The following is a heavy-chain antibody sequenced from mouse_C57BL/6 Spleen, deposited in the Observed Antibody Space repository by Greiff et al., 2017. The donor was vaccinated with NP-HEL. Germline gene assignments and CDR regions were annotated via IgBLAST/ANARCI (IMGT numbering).Heavy chain of an antibody. Sequence: QVQLQQSGPELVKPGTSVKISCKASGYAFTSSWMNWVKQRPGKGLEWIGRIYPGDGDTNYNRKFKGKATLTADKSSSTAYMELGSLTSEDSAVYYCARCGTSYSFDYWGQGTTLTVSS. CDR2: IYPGDGDT. CDR1: GYAFTSSW. J-gene: IGHJ2*01. D-gene: IGHD1-1*02. V-gene: IGHV1-82*01. CDR3: ARCGTSYSFDY.